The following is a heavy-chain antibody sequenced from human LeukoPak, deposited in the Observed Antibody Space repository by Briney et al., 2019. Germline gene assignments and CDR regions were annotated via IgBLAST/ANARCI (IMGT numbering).Heavy chain of an antibody. Sequence: SETLSLTCTVSGGSISSYYWSWIRQPPGEGLEWIGYIYDSGSTNYNPSLKSRVTISVDTSKNQFSLKLSSVTAADTAVYYCATTLGYCSGGSCLLPYYYYYMDVWGKGTTVTVSS. J-gene: IGHJ6*03. CDR3: ATTLGYCSGGSCLLPYYYYYMDV. CDR1: GGSISSYY. D-gene: IGHD2-15*01. V-gene: IGHV4-59*01. CDR2: IYDSGST.